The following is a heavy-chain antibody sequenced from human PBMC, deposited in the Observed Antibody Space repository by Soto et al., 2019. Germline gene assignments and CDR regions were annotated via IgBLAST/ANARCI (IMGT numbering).Heavy chain of an antibody. J-gene: IGHJ6*02. CDR1: GYTLTDYY. CDR2: INPNSGAS. Sequence: SVKVSCKASGYTLTDYYIHWVRQTPGQGLEWMGWINPNSGASKCAQKFQGWVTMTRDTSISTAHMELSRLKSDDTAMYYCARGYYGAGDSIYYGLDVWGQGTTVTVSS. D-gene: IGHD3-10*01. CDR3: ARGYYGAGDSIYYGLDV. V-gene: IGHV1-2*04.